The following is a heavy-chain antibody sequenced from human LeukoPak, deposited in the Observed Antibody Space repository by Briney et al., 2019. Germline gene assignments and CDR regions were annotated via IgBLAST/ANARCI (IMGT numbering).Heavy chain of an antibody. J-gene: IGHJ4*02. V-gene: IGHV3-23*01. Sequence: PGGSLRLSCAASGFTFSSYAMSWVHQAAGKGLEWVSALSASGDGTYYAGSVKGRFTISRDNSKNTLYLQMNSLRAEDTAVYYCAKGAGSAAGSLVGYWGQGTLVTVSS. D-gene: IGHD6-13*01. CDR2: LSASGDGT. CDR3: AKGAGSAAGSLVGY. CDR1: GFTFSSYA.